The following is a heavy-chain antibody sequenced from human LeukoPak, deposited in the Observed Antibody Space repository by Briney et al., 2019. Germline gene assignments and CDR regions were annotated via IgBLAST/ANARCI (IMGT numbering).Heavy chain of an antibody. J-gene: IGHJ4*02. CDR1: GFTFSSYA. CDR3: ATDSSGWHQIDY. Sequence: RGSLRLSCAASGFTFSSYAMHWVRQAPGRGLEWVAVISYDGSNKYYADSVKGRFTISRDNSKNTLYLQMNSLRAEDTAVYYCATDSSGWHQIDYWGQGTLVTVSS. CDR2: ISYDGSNK. D-gene: IGHD6-19*01. V-gene: IGHV3-30*04.